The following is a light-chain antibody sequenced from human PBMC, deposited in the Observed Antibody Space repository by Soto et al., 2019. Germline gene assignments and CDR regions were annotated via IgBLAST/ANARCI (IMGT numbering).Light chain of an antibody. CDR3: TSYAGGNNV. CDR2: EVN. CDR1: STDVGGYDY. J-gene: IGLJ1*01. Sequence: HSALTQPPSASGSPGQSVTISCTGTSTDVGGYDYVSWYQQHPGKVPKLMIYEVNKRPSGVPDRFSGSKSGNTASLTVSGLQPEDEADYYCTSYAGGNNVFGTGTKVTVL. V-gene: IGLV2-8*01.